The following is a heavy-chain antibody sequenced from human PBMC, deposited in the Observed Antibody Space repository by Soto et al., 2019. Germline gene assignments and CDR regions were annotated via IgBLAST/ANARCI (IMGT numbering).Heavy chain of an antibody. Sequence: QVQLVQSGAEVKKPGSSVKVSCKASGGTFSSYTISWVRQAPGQGLEWMGRIIPILGIANYAQKFQGRVTITADKSPSTAYMELSSLRSEDTAVYYCATDYRVMQIDYWGQGTLVTVSS. V-gene: IGHV1-69*08. CDR1: GGTFSSYT. CDR3: ATDYRVMQIDY. CDR2: IIPILGIA. J-gene: IGHJ4*02. D-gene: IGHD3-16*01.